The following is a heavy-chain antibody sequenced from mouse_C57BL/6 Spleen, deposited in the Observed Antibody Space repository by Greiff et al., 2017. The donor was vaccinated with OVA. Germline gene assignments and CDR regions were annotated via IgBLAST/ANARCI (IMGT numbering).Heavy chain of an antibody. CDR2: ISPGGSYT. CDR3: ARGAKATLYAMDY. V-gene: IGHV5-4*01. Sequence: EVLLVESGGGLVKPGGSLKLSCAASGYTFTSYAMSWVRQTPEQSLEWVANISPGGSYTNYPEKLQGRFTFSRDNATSTLYLQMSQLKSEDTAMYYCARGAKATLYAMDYWGQGTSVTVAS. J-gene: IGHJ4*01. CDR1: GYTFTSYA. D-gene: IGHD3-2*02.